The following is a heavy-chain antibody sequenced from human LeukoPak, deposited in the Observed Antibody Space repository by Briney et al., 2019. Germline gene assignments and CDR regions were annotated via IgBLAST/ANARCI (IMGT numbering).Heavy chain of an antibody. J-gene: IGHJ4*02. D-gene: IGHD3-22*01. CDR1: GGSISSGDYY. CDR3: ARESDSSGEFDY. V-gene: IGHV4-30-4*08. Sequence: TSETLSLTCTVSGGSISSGDYYWSWIRQPPGKGLEWIGYIYYSGSTYYNPSLKSRVTISVDTSKNQFSLKLSSVTAADTAVYCCARESDSSGEFDYWGQGTLVTVSS. CDR2: IYYSGST.